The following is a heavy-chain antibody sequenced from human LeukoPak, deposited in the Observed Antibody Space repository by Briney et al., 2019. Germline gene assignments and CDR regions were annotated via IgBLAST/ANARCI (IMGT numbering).Heavy chain of an antibody. Sequence: GASVKVSCKASGYTFTSYGISWVRQAPGQGLEWMGWISAYNGNTNYAQKLQGRVTMTTDTSTSTAYMELRSLRSDDTAVYYCARGVAYYYGSGSYPHYMDVWGKGTTVTVSS. V-gene: IGHV1-18*01. CDR1: GYTFTSYG. J-gene: IGHJ6*03. CDR3: ARGVAYYYGSGSYPHYMDV. D-gene: IGHD3-10*01. CDR2: ISAYNGNT.